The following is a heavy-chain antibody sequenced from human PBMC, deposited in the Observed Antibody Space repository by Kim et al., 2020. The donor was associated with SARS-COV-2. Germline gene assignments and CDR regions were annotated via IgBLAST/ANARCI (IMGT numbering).Heavy chain of an antibody. CDR3: ARESWGTYYDFWSGPKLVWFDP. J-gene: IGHJ5*02. CDR2: IIPIFGTA. D-gene: IGHD3-3*01. V-gene: IGHV1-69*13. Sequence: SVKVSCKASGGTFSSYAISWVRQAPGQGLEWMGGIIPIFGTANYAQKFQGRVTITADESTSTAYMELSSLSSEDTAVYYCARESWGTYYDFWSGPKLVWFDPWGQGTLVTVSS. CDR1: GGTFSSYA.